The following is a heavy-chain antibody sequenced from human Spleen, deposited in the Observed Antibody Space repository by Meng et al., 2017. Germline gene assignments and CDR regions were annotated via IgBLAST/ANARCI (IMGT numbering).Heavy chain of an antibody. D-gene: IGHD3-9*01. CDR3: ARDLGYDILTGPNIDAFDI. V-gene: IGHV3-7*01. Sequence: GESLKISCAASGFTFSSYWMSWVRQAPGKGLEWVANIKQDGSEKYYVDSVKGRFTISRDNAKNSLYLQMNSLRAEDTAVYYCARDLGYDILTGPNIDAFDIWGRGTMVTVSS. J-gene: IGHJ3*02. CDR2: IKQDGSEK. CDR1: GFTFSSYW.